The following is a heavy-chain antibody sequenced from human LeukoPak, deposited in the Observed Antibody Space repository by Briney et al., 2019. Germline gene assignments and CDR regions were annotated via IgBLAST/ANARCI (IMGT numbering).Heavy chain of an antibody. Sequence: ASVKVSCKASGYTFTSYWIQWVRQAPGQGLEWMGLINPDGGSTAYAHRFQGRVTMTRDTSTSTVYMDFSSLRSEDTAVYYCARDWYSSSHVSDYWGQGTLVTVSS. V-gene: IGHV1-46*01. J-gene: IGHJ4*02. CDR1: GYTFTSYW. D-gene: IGHD6-6*01. CDR2: INPDGGST. CDR3: ARDWYSSSHVSDY.